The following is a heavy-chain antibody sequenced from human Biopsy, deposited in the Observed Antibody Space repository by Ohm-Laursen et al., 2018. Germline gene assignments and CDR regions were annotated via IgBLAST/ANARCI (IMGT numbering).Heavy chain of an antibody. D-gene: IGHD1-1*01. J-gene: IGHJ3*02. CDR1: GFTLSDG. CDR3: AKGRVGNSGSLDI. V-gene: IGHV3-23*01. Sequence: SLRLSCSATGFTLSDGMTWVRQAPGKGLEWVSAITVSADTTYYADSVRGRFTVSRDNSQNTLYLQMNSLRAEDTAIYYCAKGRVGNSGSLDIWGHGTMVTVSS. CDR2: ITVSADTT.